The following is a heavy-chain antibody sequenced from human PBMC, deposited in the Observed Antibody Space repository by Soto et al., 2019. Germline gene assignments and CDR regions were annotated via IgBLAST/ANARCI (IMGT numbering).Heavy chain of an antibody. Sequence: PGGSLRLSCAASGFTFSSYGMHWVRQAPGKGLEWVAVIWYDGSNKYYADSVKGRFTISRDNSKNTLYLQMNSLRAEDTAVYYCASDHVLRFLEFPTPPYYYYGMDVWGQGTTVTVSS. CDR1: GFTFSSYG. V-gene: IGHV3-33*01. CDR2: IWYDGSNK. CDR3: ASDHVLRFLEFPTPPYYYYGMDV. D-gene: IGHD3-3*01. J-gene: IGHJ6*02.